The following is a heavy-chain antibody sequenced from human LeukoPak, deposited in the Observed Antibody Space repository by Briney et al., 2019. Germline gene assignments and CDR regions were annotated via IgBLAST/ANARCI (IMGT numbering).Heavy chain of an antibody. CDR1: GGSISTYY. CDR2: VYYSGST. V-gene: IGHV4-59*01. CDR3: ARRLTRPERFDS. D-gene: IGHD3-9*01. J-gene: IGHJ4*02. Sequence: PSETLSLTCTVSGGSISTYYWSWIRQPPGKGLEWIGYVYYSGSTNYNPSLKSRVTISVDTSKNQFSLKLNSVTAADTAVYYCARRLTRPERFDSWGQGTLDTDSS.